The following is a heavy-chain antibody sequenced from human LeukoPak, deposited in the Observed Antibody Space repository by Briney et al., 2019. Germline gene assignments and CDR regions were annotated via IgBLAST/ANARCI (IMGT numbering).Heavy chain of an antibody. J-gene: IGHJ4*02. Sequence: GGSLRLSCVASGFTFSSYAMHWVRQAPGKGLEWVAVISYDGSGKYYADSVKGRFTISRDSSKNTLYLQMNSLRADDTAMYYCARGPLTGRWPDMGFDYWGPGTLVTVSS. V-gene: IGHV3-30-3*01. CDR3: ARGPLTGRWPDMGFDY. CDR1: GFTFSSYA. D-gene: IGHD5-24*01. CDR2: ISYDGSGK.